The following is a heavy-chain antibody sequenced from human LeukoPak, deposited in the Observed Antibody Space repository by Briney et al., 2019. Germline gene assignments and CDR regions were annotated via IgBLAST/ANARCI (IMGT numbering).Heavy chain of an antibody. J-gene: IGHJ2*01. CDR3: ARPRGPTVIYWYFDL. V-gene: IGHV3-7*01. CDR1: GFTFSSYW. D-gene: IGHD4-11*01. Sequence: PGGSLRLSCAASGFTFSSYWMSWVRQAPGKGLEWVANIKQDGSEKYYVDSVKGRFTISRDNAKNSLYLQMNSLRAEDTAVYYCARPRGPTVIYWYFDLWGRGTLVTVSS. CDR2: IKQDGSEK.